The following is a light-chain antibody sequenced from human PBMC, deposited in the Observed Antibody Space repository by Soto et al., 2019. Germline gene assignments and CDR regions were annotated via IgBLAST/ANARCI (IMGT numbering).Light chain of an antibody. J-gene: IGLJ1*01. V-gene: IGLV2-14*03. Sequence: QSALTQPASVSGSPGQSIAIFCTGTSSDVGGYTYVSWYQQHPGKAPKLIIYDVSNRPSGVSNRFSGSKSGNTASLTVSGLQAEDEADYYCSSYAGSNNPYVFGTGTKVTVL. CDR3: SSYAGSNNPYV. CDR1: SSDVGGYTY. CDR2: DVS.